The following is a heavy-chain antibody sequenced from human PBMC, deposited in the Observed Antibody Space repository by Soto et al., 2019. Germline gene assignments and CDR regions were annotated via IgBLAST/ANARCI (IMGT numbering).Heavy chain of an antibody. D-gene: IGHD5-12*01. CDR2: ISYDGSNK. CDR1: GFTFSSYA. CDR3: ARDMGNSGYDGRGTNKKYYYYGMDV. Sequence: GGSLRLSCAASGFTFSSYAMHWVRQAPGKGLEWVAVISYDGSNKYYADSVKGRFTISRDNSKNTLYLQMNSLRAEDTAVYYCARDMGNSGYDGRGTNKKYYYYGMDVWGQGTTVTVSS. V-gene: IGHV3-30-3*01. J-gene: IGHJ6*02.